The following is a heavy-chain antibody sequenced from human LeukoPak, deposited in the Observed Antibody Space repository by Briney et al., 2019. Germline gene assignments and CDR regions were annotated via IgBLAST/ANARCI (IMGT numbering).Heavy chain of an antibody. V-gene: IGHV4-39*01. CDR3: ARQVKKTMVRGPGAFDI. D-gene: IGHD3-10*01. J-gene: IGHJ3*02. Sequence: PSETLSLTCTVSGGSISSSSYYWGWMRQPPGKGLEWIGSIYYSGSTYYNPSLKSRVTISVDTSKNQFSLKLSSVTAADTAVYYCARQVKKTMVRGPGAFDIWGQGTMVTVSS. CDR2: IYYSGST. CDR1: GGSISSSSYY.